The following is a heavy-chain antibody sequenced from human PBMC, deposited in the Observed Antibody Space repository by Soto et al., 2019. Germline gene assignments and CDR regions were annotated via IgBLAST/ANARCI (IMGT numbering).Heavy chain of an antibody. CDR3: ARDRSRDDNYSDTSGYLFDY. D-gene: IGHD3-22*01. V-gene: IGHV1-69*13. Sequence: SVKVSCKASGGTFSSYAISWVRQAPGQGLEWMGGIIPIFGTANYAQKFQGRVTITADESTSTAYMELSSLRSEDTAVYYCARDRSRDDNYSDTSGYLFDYWGQGTLVTVSS. CDR2: IIPIFGTA. CDR1: GGTFSSYA. J-gene: IGHJ4*02.